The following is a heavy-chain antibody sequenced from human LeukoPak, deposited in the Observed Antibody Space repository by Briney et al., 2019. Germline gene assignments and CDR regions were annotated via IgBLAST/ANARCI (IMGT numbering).Heavy chain of an antibody. CDR3: AGHLRGIAAPKWYFDY. CDR2: INHSGST. CDR1: GGSFSGYY. D-gene: IGHD6-13*01. V-gene: IGHV4-34*01. Sequence: SETLSLTCTVSGGSFSGYYWSWIRQPPGKGLEWIGQINHSGSTNYNPSLKSRVTISVDTSKNQFSLKLSSVTAADTAVYYCAGHLRGIAAPKWYFDYWGQGTLVTVSS. J-gene: IGHJ4*02.